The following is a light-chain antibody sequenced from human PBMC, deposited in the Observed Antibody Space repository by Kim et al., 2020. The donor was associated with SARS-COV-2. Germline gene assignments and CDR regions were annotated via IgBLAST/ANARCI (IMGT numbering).Light chain of an antibody. V-gene: IGKV2-30*01. CDR2: KVS. CDR3: MQGTHWPRYT. Sequence: PASISCRSSQSLVNNDGNTYLTWYQQRPGQSPRRLIYKVSDRDSGVPDRFSGSGSGTDFTLKISGVEAEDVGVYYCMQGTHWPRYTFGQGTKLEI. CDR1: QSLVNNDGNTY. J-gene: IGKJ2*01.